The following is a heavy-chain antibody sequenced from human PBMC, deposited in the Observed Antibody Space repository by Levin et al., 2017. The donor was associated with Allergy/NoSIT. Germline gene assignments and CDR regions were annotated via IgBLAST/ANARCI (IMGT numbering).Heavy chain of an antibody. CDR3: AKVLNNTWYYFPY. Sequence: GGSLRLSCAASGFPFSTSAMSWVRQAPGKGPEWVSVISYSGGSSYYADSVKGRFTISRDNSKNTLYLQMNSLRAEDTALDYCAKVLNNTWYYFPYWGQGTLVIVSS. V-gene: IGHV3-23*01. D-gene: IGHD1-14*01. CDR2: ISYSGGSS. J-gene: IGHJ4*02. CDR1: GFPFSTSA.